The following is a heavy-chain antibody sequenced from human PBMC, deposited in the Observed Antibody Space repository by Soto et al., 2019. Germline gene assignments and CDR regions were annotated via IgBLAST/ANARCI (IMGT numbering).Heavy chain of an antibody. D-gene: IGHD4-17*01. V-gene: IGHV1-69*01. Sequence: QVQLVQSGAEVKQPGSSVKVSCKASGGTFSSYAISWVRQAPGQGLEWMGGIIPIFGTANSAQKFQGRVTITADESTSTAYMELSSLRSEDTAVYYCARDGQSYGDYWVYYGMDVWGQGTTVTVSS. CDR2: IIPIFGTA. CDR3: ARDGQSYGDYWVYYGMDV. CDR1: GGTFSSYA. J-gene: IGHJ6*02.